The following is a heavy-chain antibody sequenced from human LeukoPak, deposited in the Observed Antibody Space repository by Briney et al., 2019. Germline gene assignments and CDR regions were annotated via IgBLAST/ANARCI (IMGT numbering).Heavy chain of an antibody. Sequence: ASVKVSCKASGNTFTTYYIHWVRQAPGQGLEWMGIIDPSAGTTSYAQKVQGRVTMTRDTSTRTFYMELSSLRSEDTAVYYCARDPSGSSWSFDYWGQGTLVTVSS. D-gene: IGHD6-13*01. J-gene: IGHJ4*02. CDR2: IDPSAGTT. V-gene: IGHV1-46*01. CDR3: ARDPSGSSWSFDY. CDR1: GNTFTTYY.